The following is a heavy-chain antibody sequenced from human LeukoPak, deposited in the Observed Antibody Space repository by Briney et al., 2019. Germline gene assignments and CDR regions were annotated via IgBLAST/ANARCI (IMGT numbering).Heavy chain of an antibody. V-gene: IGHV4-38-2*02. Sequence: SETLSLTCTVSGYSISSGYYWGWIRQPPGKGLEWIGSIYHSGSTYYNPSLKSRVTISVDTSKNQFFLKLSSVTAADTAVYYCASWAYYYDSSGYYSGGAYLFDYWGQGTLVTVSS. CDR1: GYSISSGYY. J-gene: IGHJ4*02. D-gene: IGHD3-22*01. CDR3: ASWAYYYDSSGYYSGGAYLFDY. CDR2: IYHSGST.